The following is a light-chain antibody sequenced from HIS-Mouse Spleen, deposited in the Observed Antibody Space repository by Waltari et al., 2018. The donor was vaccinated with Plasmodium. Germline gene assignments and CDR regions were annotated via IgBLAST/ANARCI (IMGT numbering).Light chain of an antibody. Sequence: DIQMTQSPSSVSASVGERVTITCRASQGIRSWLAWYQQKPGKAPKLLIYAASSLQSGVPSRFSGSGSGTDFTLTISSLQPEDFATYYCQQANSFPPSITFGQGTRLEIK. CDR2: AAS. CDR1: QGIRSW. V-gene: IGKV1-12*01. CDR3: QQANSFPPSIT. J-gene: IGKJ5*01.